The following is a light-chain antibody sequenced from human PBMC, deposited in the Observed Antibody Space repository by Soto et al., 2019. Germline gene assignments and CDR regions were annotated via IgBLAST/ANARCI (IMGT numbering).Light chain of an antibody. Sequence: QSVLTQPPSVSGAPGQRVTISCAGSSSNIGAGYDVHWYQQLPGTAPKLLIYSNNNRPSGVPDRFSGSKSGTSASLAITGLQADDEADYYCQSYDSSLSGSGVFGGGTKVTVL. V-gene: IGLV1-40*01. CDR1: SSNIGAGYD. J-gene: IGLJ2*01. CDR3: QSYDSSLSGSGV. CDR2: SNN.